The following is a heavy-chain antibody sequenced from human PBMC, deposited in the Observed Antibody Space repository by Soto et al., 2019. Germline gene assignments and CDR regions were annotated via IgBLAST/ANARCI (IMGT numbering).Heavy chain of an antibody. CDR3: ARQQKGYCSGGSCYSVGYYYYYMDV. J-gene: IGHJ6*03. V-gene: IGHV4-34*01. Sequence: PSESLSLTCAVYGGSFSGYDWSWIRQPPGKGLEWIGEINHSGSTNYNPSLKSRVTISVDTSKNQFSLKLSSVTAADTAVYYCARQQKGYCSGGSCYSVGYYYYYMDVWGKGTTVTV. D-gene: IGHD2-15*01. CDR1: GGSFSGYD. CDR2: INHSGST.